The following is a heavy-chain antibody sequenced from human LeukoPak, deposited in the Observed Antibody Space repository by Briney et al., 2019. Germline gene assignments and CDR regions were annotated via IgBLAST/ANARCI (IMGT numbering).Heavy chain of an antibody. CDR1: GYTFTGYY. D-gene: IGHD3-22*01. Sequence: ASVKVSCKASGYTFTGYYMHWVRQAPGQGLEWMGWINPNSGGTNYAQKFQGWVTMTRDTSISTAYMELSRLRSDDTAVYYCARDRSDGRIVVVNPSSGMDVWGQGTTVTVSS. CDR3: ARDRSDGRIVVVNPSSGMDV. J-gene: IGHJ6*02. V-gene: IGHV1-2*04. CDR2: INPNSGGT.